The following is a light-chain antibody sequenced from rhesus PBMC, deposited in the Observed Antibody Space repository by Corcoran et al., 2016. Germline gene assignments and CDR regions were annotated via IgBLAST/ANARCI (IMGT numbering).Light chain of an antibody. CDR2: KAA. CDR3: LQYSSSPFT. V-gene: IGKV1-22*01. Sequence: DIQMTQSPSSLSASVGDTVTITCRASQSISSWLDWYQQKPGKALKLLIYKAASLQSGVPSRFSGSGSGTDFTLPISSLQPEDFATYYCLQYSSSPFTFGPGTKLDIK. CDR1: QSISSW. J-gene: IGKJ3*01.